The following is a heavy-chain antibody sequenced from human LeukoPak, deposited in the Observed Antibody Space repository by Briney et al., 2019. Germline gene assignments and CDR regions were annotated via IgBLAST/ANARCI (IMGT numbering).Heavy chain of an antibody. CDR1: GGSISSYY. Sequence: PSETLSLTCTVSGGSISSYYWSWIRQPPGKGLEWIGYIYYSGSTNYNPSLKSRVTISVDTSKNQFSLKLSSVTAADTAVYYCARGFGELLYLSGWGQGTLVTVSS. CDR3: ARGFGELLYLSG. J-gene: IGHJ4*02. CDR2: IYYSGST. D-gene: IGHD3-10*01. V-gene: IGHV4-59*01.